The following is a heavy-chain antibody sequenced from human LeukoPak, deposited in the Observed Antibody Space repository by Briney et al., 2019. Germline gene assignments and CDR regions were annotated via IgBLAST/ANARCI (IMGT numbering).Heavy chain of an antibody. D-gene: IGHD2-2*01. CDR2: INHSGST. Sequence: TSETLSLTCAVYGGSFSGYYWSWIRQPPGKGLEWIGEINHSGSTNYNPSLKSRVTISVDTSKNQFSLKLSSVTAADTAVYYCARGDIAVVPAANQPDYYYYYGMDVWGQGTTVTVSS. CDR1: GGSFSGYY. V-gene: IGHV4-34*01. CDR3: ARGDIAVVPAANQPDYYYYYGMDV. J-gene: IGHJ6*02.